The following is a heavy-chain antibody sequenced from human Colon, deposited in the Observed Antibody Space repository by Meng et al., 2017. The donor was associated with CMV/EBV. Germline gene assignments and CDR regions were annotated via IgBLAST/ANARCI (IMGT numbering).Heavy chain of an antibody. V-gene: IGHV3-53*01. CDR2: IYSAGST. Sequence: ESPKISGAASGFTISNNYMTWVRQAPGKGLEWVSVIYSAGSTYYADSVKGRFTISRDNSKNTLYLQMNSLRAEDTAIYYCARDHNWNYEATYYYGMDVWGQGTTVTVSS. D-gene: IGHD1-7*01. J-gene: IGHJ6*02. CDR1: GFTISNNY. CDR3: ARDHNWNYEATYYYGMDV.